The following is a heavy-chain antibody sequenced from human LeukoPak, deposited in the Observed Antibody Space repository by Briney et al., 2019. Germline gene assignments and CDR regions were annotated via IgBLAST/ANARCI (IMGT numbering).Heavy chain of an antibody. D-gene: IGHD1-26*01. CDR2: ITSSSSYI. V-gene: IGHV3-21*06. J-gene: IGHJ6*03. CDR1: GFTFSTYN. Sequence: GGSLRLSCAASGFTFSTYNMNWVRQAPGKGPEWVSSITSSSSYIYYAYSVKGRFTISIDNAKNSLYLQMDSLRVEDTAVYYCARDPYSGSYGPYYYYMDVWGKGTTVTISS. CDR3: ARDPYSGSYGPYYYYMDV.